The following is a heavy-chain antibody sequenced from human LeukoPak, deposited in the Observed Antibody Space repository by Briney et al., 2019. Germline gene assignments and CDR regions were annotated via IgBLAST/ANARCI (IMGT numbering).Heavy chain of an antibody. CDR2: IILIFGRA. Sequence: AVTVSFTGAGGSFTIYGISLMRQAPGQGHEWMGGIILIFGRANYSQKFQGGGPITADESKSTAYMELSSLRSEATAVYYCAGSLGELSPNNWFDLWGQGTLVTVSS. D-gene: IGHD3-16*02. V-gene: IGHV1-69*13. CDR1: GGSFTIYG. J-gene: IGHJ5*02. CDR3: AGSLGELSPNNWFDL.